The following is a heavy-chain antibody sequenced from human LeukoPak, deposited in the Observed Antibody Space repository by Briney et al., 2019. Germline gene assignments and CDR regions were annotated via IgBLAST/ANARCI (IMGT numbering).Heavy chain of an antibody. D-gene: IGHD5-18*01. CDR1: GFTFSSYG. Sequence: GGSLRLSCAASGFTFSSYGMQWVRQAPGKGLEWVAVIWNDGTKKYYEDSVKGRFTISRDDSKNMLHLQMNSLRAEDTGVYYCVRDNYNGYPDYWGQGTRVTVSS. V-gene: IGHV3-33*01. J-gene: IGHJ4*02. CDR2: IWNDGTKK. CDR3: VRDNYNGYPDY.